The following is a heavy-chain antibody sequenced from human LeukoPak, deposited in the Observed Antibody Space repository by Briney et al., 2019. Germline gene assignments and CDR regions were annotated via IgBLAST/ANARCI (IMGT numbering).Heavy chain of an antibody. CDR2: IIPIFGTA. CDR3: ARGDIAAAGTIDY. J-gene: IGHJ4*02. V-gene: IGHV1-69*13. Sequence: ASVKVSCKASGGTFSSYAISWVRQAPGQGLEWMGGIIPIFGTANYAQKFRGRVTITADESTSTAYMELSSLRSEDTAVYYCARGDIAAAGTIDYWGQGTLVTVSS. CDR1: GGTFSSYA. D-gene: IGHD6-13*01.